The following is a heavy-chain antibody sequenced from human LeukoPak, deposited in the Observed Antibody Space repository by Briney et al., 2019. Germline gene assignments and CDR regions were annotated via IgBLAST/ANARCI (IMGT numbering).Heavy chain of an antibody. J-gene: IGHJ4*02. CDR2: IYHSGST. CDR1: GYSISSGFY. D-gene: IGHD1-26*01. Sequence: SETLSLTCTVSGYSISSGFYWGWIRQPPGKGLEWIGNIYHSGSTSYNPSLRSRVTISVETSRNQFSLNLTSVTAADTAVYCCARAVGVTTALFDYWGLGTLVTVSS. CDR3: ARAVGVTTALFDY. V-gene: IGHV4-38-2*02.